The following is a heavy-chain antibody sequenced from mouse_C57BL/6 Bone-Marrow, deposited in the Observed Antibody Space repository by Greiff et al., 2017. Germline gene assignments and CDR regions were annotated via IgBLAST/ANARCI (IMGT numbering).Heavy chain of an antibody. D-gene: IGHD2-5*01. J-gene: IGHJ3*01. CDR2: IHPSDSDT. Sequence: VQLKQPGAELVKPGASVKVSCKASGYTFTSYWMHWVKQRPGQGLEWIGRIHPSDSDTNYNQKFKGKATLTVDKSSSTAYMQLSSLTSEDSAVYYCAIGGYSNFFAYWGQGTLVTVSA. CDR3: AIGGYSNFFAY. V-gene: IGHV1-74*01. CDR1: GYTFTSYW.